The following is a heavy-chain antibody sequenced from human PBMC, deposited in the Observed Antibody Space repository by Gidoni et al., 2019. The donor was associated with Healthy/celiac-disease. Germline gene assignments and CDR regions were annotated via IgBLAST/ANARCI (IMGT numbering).Heavy chain of an antibody. D-gene: IGHD6-19*01. V-gene: IGHV3-33*01. Sequence: QVQLVESGGGVVQPGRSLRLSCAASGFTFSSYGMHWVRQAPGKGLEWVAVIWYDGSNKYYADSVKGRFTISRDNSKNTLYLQMNSLRAEDTAVYYCAREDSSGWLYFQHWGQGTLVTVSS. CDR2: IWYDGSNK. CDR1: GFTFSSYG. CDR3: AREDSSGWLYFQH. J-gene: IGHJ1*01.